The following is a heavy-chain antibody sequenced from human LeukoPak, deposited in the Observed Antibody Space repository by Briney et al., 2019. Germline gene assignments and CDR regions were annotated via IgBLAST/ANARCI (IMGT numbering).Heavy chain of an antibody. D-gene: IGHD6-19*01. CDR1: GFTFSSYS. J-gene: IGHJ4*02. V-gene: IGHV3-74*01. CDR2: IHGDGSTT. CDR3: ARRHSSGWYGFDY. Sequence: GGSLRLSCAASGFTFSSYSMHWVRQAPGKGLMWVSRIHGDGSTTNYADSVKGRFSISRDNAKNTLYLQMNSLRAEDTAVYYCARRHSSGWYGFDYWGQGTLVTVSS.